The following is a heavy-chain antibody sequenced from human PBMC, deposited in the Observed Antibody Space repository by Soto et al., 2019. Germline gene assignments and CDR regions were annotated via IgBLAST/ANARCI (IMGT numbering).Heavy chain of an antibody. V-gene: IGHV3-23*01. CDR1: GFTFSSYA. CDR2: ISGSGSST. CDR3: AKDPNYWYFDY. Sequence: GGSLRLSCTASGFTFSSYAMSWVRQAPGKGLEWVSSISGSGSSTYYAESVKGRFTVSRDNSENTLYLQMNSLGAEDRAVYYCAKDPNYWYFDYWGQGTLVTVSS. J-gene: IGHJ4*02. D-gene: IGHD1-7*01.